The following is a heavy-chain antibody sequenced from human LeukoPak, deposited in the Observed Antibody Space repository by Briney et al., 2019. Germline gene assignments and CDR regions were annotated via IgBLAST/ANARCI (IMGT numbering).Heavy chain of an antibody. D-gene: IGHD5-12*01. CDR3: VRDGGVGGYDLLDY. CDR1: GFTFSNYW. CDR2: INQDGREE. J-gene: IGHJ4*02. Sequence: PGGSLTLSCAASGFTFSNYWMTWVRQAPGKGLEWVAHINQDGREEHYMDSVKARFTISRDNAKNSLSLQMNSLRAEDTAGYYCVRDGGVGGYDLLDYWGQGTLVTVSS. V-gene: IGHV3-7*01.